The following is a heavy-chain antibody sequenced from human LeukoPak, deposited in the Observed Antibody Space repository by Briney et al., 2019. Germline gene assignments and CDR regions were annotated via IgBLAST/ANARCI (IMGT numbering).Heavy chain of an antibody. Sequence: GRSLRLSCAAFELTFDDYAMHWVRHAPGKGLEWVSGISWNSGNIGYADSVKGRFTISRDNAKNSLYLQMNSLRPEDTALYYCAKDRGSGYRGSAFFDYWGQGTLVTVSS. J-gene: IGHJ4*02. V-gene: IGHV3-9*01. CDR3: AKDRGSGYRGSAFFDY. CDR1: ELTFDDYA. D-gene: IGHD3-22*01. CDR2: ISWNSGNI.